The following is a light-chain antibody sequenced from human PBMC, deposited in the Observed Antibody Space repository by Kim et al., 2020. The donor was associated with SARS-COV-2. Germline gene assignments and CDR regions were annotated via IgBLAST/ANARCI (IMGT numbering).Light chain of an antibody. J-gene: IGLJ3*02. CDR1: SGHSSYA. CDR2: VNSDGSH. CDR3: QTWGTGIRV. V-gene: IGLV4-69*01. Sequence: ASVKLTCTLSSGHSSYAIAWHQQQPEKGTRYLMKVNSDGSHSRGDGIPDRFSGSSSGAERYLTISSLQSEDEADYYCQTWGTGIRVFGGGTQLTVL.